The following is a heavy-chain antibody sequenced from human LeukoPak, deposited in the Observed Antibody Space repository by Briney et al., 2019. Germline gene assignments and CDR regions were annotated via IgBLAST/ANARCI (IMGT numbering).Heavy chain of an antibody. D-gene: IGHD3-22*01. CDR1: GYTFSSYG. Sequence: ASVKVSCKASGYTFSSYGISWVRQAPGQGLEWMGWISAYNGNTNYAQKLQGRVTMTTDTSTSTAYMELRSLRSYDTAVYYCARDYSRYYYLDYWGQGTLVTVSS. V-gene: IGHV1-18*01. J-gene: IGHJ4*02. CDR2: ISAYNGNT. CDR3: ARDYSRYYYLDY.